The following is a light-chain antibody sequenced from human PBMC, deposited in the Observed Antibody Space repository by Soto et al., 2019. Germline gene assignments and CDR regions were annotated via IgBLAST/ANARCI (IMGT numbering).Light chain of an antibody. CDR2: GAS. Sequence: EIVLTQSPGTLSLSPGERATLSCRASQSVASSFLAWYQQKPGQAPRLLIYGASSRATGIPDRFSGSGSGTDFTLTIPRLEHEDFAVYYCQHFATSPFTFGHGTTVDVK. V-gene: IGKV3-20*01. J-gene: IGKJ3*01. CDR3: QHFATSPFT. CDR1: QSVASSF.